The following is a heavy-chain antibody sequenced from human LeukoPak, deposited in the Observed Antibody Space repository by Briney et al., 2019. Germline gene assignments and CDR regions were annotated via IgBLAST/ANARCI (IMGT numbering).Heavy chain of an antibody. V-gene: IGHV3-73*01. J-gene: IGHJ2*01. CDR2: IRSKANSYAT. D-gene: IGHD3-22*01. Sequence: GGSLRLSCAASGFTFSGSAMHWARQASGKGLEWVGRIRSKANSYATAYAASVKGRFTISRDDSKNTLYLQMNSLRAEDTAVYYCAKGRISMIVDDWYFDLWGRGTLVTVSS. CDR1: GFTFSGSA. CDR3: AKGRISMIVDDWYFDL.